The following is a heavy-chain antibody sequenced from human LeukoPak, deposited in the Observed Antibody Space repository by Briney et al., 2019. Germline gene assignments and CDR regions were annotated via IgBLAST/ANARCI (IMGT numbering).Heavy chain of an antibody. D-gene: IGHD3-22*01. CDR2: VYSDGRT. CDR1: GFTDRSNY. V-gene: IGHV3-53*01. Sequence: GGSLTLSCAASGFTDRSNYMSWVRQAPGKGREWVSVVYSDGRTYYADSVQGRFTIPRDNPKNTLYLQMNSLSLEDTAVYFCARDFLRSSGSYWGRRTLVTVSS. CDR3: ARDFLRSSGSY. J-gene: IGHJ4*02.